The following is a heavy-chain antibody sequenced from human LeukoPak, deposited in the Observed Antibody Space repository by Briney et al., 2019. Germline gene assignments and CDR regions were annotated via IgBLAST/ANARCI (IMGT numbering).Heavy chain of an antibody. Sequence: KSSETLSLTCTVSGGSISSYYWSWIRQPPGKGLEWIGYIYYSGSTNYNPSLKSRVTISVDTSKKQFSLKLSSVTAADTAVYYCARHSIVGQWLVPFDYWGQGTLVTVSS. D-gene: IGHD6-19*01. CDR3: ARHSIVGQWLVPFDY. V-gene: IGHV4-59*08. CDR2: IYYSGST. J-gene: IGHJ4*02. CDR1: GGSISSYY.